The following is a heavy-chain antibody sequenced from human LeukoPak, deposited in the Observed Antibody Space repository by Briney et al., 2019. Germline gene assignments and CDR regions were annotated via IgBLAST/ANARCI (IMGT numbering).Heavy chain of an antibody. CDR2: ISSDGTNT. V-gene: IGHV3-74*01. D-gene: IGHD3-16*01. CDR3: ARDWGGSGPTSHDY. J-gene: IGHJ4*02. CDR1: GFTFKSSW. Sequence: GGSLRLSCAASGFTFKSSWMHWVRQLPGRGPVWVSRISSDGTNTRYADSVRGRFTVSRDNAKNTLYLQMNSLRVEDSAVYYCARDWGGSGPTSHDYWGQGTLVTVSS.